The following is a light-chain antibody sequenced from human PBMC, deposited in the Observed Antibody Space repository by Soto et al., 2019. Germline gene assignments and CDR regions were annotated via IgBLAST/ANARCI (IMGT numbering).Light chain of an antibody. CDR2: EVT. CDR3: SSYAGSNNFVV. CDR1: SSDIGGYKH. V-gene: IGLV2-8*01. Sequence: QSVLTQPPSASGSPGQSVTISCTGTSSDIGGYKHVSWYQQYPGKAPKLMIYEVTKRPSGVPDRFSGPKSGNTASLTVSGLQVEDEADYYCSSYAGSNNFVVFGTGTKVTVL. J-gene: IGLJ1*01.